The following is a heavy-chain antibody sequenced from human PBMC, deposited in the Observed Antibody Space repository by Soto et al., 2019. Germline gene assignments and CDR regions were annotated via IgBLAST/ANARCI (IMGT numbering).Heavy chain of an antibody. Sequence: ASVKVSCKASGYTFTSYYMHWVRQAPGQGLEWMGIINPSGGSTSYAQKFQGRVTVTRDTSTSTVYMELSSLRSEDTAVYYCARGVLRFLEWLPLPDFDYWGQGTLVTVSS. CDR1: GYTFTSYY. CDR3: ARGVLRFLEWLPLPDFDY. D-gene: IGHD3-3*01. V-gene: IGHV1-46*03. CDR2: INPSGGST. J-gene: IGHJ4*02.